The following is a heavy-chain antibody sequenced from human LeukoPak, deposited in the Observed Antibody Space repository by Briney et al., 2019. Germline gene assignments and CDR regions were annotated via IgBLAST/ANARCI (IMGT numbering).Heavy chain of an antibody. CDR3: ARPEFWSGKSTNYYMDV. CDR2: IYYSGSI. Sequence: SETLSLTCTVSGGSLSSSSYYWGWIRQPPGTGLEWIGSIYYSGSIYYNPSLKSRVTISVDTSKNQFSLKLSSVTAAGTAVYYCARPEFWSGKSTNYYMDVWGKGTTVTVSS. D-gene: IGHD3-3*01. V-gene: IGHV4-39*01. J-gene: IGHJ6*03. CDR1: GGSLSSSSYY.